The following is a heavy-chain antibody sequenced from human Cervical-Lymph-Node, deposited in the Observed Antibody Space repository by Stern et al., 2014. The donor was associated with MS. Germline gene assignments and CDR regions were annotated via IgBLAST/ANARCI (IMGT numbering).Heavy chain of an antibody. V-gene: IGHV4-39*01. D-gene: IGHD2-8*02. CDR1: GDSISSYTHY. CDR2: VYYRGPT. Sequence: QLQLQESGPGLVKPSETLSLTCAVSGDSISSYTHYWAWIRQPPGKGLEWIGSVYYRGPTYYHPPPKSPVPISVDTSKNHFPLGLNSVTAADTAVYYCAKHACTGAACPFDLWGQGTLVTVSS. J-gene: IGHJ4*02. CDR3: AKHACTGAACPFDL.